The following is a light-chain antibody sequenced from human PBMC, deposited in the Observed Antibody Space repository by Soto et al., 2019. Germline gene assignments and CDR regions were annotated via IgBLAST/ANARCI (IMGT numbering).Light chain of an antibody. CDR3: QQYGTSFT. Sequence: PGERATLSCRASESVSSTYLAWYQQKPGQAPRLLIYGASSRATGVPDRFSGSGSGTDFTLTVSRLEPEDFAVYYCQQYGTSFTFGPGTKVDI. V-gene: IGKV3-20*01. CDR1: ESVSSTY. CDR2: GAS. J-gene: IGKJ3*01.